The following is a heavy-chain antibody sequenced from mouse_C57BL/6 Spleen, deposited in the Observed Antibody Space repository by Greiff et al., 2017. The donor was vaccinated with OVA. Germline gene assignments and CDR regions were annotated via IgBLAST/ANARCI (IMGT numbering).Heavy chain of an antibody. V-gene: IGHV1-61*01. J-gene: IGHJ4*01. CDR2: IYPSDSET. D-gene: IGHD3-2*02. CDR3: ARGSSGYYYAMDY. CDR1: GYTFTSYW. Sequence: QVQLQQPGAELVRPGSSVKLSCKASGYTFTSYWMDGVKQRPGQGLEWIGNIYPSDSETHYNQKFKDKATLTVDKSSSTAYMQLSSLTSEDSAVYYCARGSSGYYYAMDYWGQGTSVTVSS.